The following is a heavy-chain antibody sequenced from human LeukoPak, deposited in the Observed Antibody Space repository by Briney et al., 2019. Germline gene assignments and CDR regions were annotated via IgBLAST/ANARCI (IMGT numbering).Heavy chain of an antibody. Sequence: PSETLSLTCTVSGGSISSYYCSWIRQPPGKGLEWIGYIYYSGSTNYNPSLKSRVTISVDTSKNQFSLKLSSVTAADTAVYYCARGGGYDSSGEFDYWGQGTLVTVSS. CDR1: GGSISSYY. J-gene: IGHJ4*02. D-gene: IGHD3-22*01. CDR2: IYYSGST. CDR3: ARGGGYDSSGEFDY. V-gene: IGHV4-59*01.